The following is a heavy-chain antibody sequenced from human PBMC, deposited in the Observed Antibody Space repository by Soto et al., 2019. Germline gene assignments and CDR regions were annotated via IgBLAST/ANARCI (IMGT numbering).Heavy chain of an antibody. CDR3: AHRGLYSSSPGRLDWFDP. CDR1: GFSLSTSGVG. V-gene: IGHV2-5*05. J-gene: IGHJ5*02. Sequence: SGPTLVNPTQTLTLTCTFSGFSLSTSGVGVGWIRQPSGKALEWLALIYWDDDKRYGPSLKSRLTITKDTSKNQVVLTMTNMDPVDTATYYCAHRGLYSSSPGRLDWFDPWGQGPLVTVSS. CDR2: IYWDDDK. D-gene: IGHD6-6*01.